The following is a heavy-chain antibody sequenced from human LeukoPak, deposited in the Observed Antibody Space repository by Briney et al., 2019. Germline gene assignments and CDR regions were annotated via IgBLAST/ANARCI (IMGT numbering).Heavy chain of an antibody. CDR2: IYYSGST. V-gene: IGHV4-39*01. D-gene: IGHD5-18*01. CDR3: ARGARGYSYGYWFDP. J-gene: IGHJ5*02. Sequence: SETLSLTCTVSGGSISSSSYYWGWIRQPPGKGLEWIGSIYYSGSTYYNPSLKSRVTISVDTSKNQFSLKLSSVTAADTAVYYCARGARGYSYGYWFDPWGQGTLVTVSS. CDR1: GGSISSSSYY.